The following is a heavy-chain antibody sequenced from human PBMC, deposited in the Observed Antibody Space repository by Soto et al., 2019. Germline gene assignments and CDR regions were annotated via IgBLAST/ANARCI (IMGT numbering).Heavy chain of an antibody. D-gene: IGHD6-25*01. CDR2: LYSDGRT. V-gene: IGHV3-53*02. J-gene: IGHJ4*02. CDR3: ARCSGCYVQCYFDC. Sequence: DVQLVETGGGLIQPGGSLRLSCAASGFILSSSYMSWVRQAPGKGLEWVSVLYSDGRTYYADSVKGRFTISRDNSKNTLYLQMNSLSAEDTTVYYCARCSGCYVQCYFDCWGQGTLVTVSS. CDR1: GFILSSSY.